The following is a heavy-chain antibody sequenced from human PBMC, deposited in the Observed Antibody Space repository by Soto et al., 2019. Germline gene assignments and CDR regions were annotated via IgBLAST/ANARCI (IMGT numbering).Heavy chain of an antibody. V-gene: IGHV1-2*02. CDR1: GYTFTGYY. CDR3: ARASGSYSDLDY. CDR2: INPNSGGT. Sequence: ASVKVSCKASGYTFTGYYMHWVRQAPGQGLEWMGWINPNSGGTNYAQKFQGRVTMTRDTSIGTAYMELSRLRSDDTAVYYCARASGSYSDLDYWGQGTLVTVSS. D-gene: IGHD1-26*01. J-gene: IGHJ4*02.